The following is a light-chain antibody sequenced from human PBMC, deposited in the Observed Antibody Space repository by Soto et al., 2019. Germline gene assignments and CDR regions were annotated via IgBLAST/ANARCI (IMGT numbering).Light chain of an antibody. J-gene: IGLJ3*02. Sequence: QSVLTQPASVSGSPGQSITISCTGTSSDVGGYNYVSWYQQHPGKATKLMIYEVSNRPSGVSNRFSGSKSGNMASLTISGLQAEDEADYYCSSYTSSSTLGVFGGGTKLTVL. V-gene: IGLV2-14*01. CDR2: EVS. CDR1: SSDVGGYNY. CDR3: SSYTSSSTLGV.